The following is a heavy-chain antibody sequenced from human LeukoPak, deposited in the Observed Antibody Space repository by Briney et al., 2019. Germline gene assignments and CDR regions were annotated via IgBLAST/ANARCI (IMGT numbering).Heavy chain of an antibody. V-gene: IGHV1-2*02. CDR3: ARSTVRHYYDSSGYYPAFDY. CDR1: GYTFTGYY. D-gene: IGHD3-22*01. J-gene: IGHJ4*02. Sequence: GASVKVSCTASGYTFTGYYMHWVRQAPGQGLEWMGWINPNSGGTNYAQKFQGRVTMTRDTSISTAYMELSRLRSDDTAVYYCARSTVRHYYDSSGYYPAFDYWGQGTLVTVSS. CDR2: INPNSGGT.